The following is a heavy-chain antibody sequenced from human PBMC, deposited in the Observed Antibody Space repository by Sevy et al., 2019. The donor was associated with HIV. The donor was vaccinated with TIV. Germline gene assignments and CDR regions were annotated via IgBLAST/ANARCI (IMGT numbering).Heavy chain of an antibody. V-gene: IGHV3-7*01. Sequence: GGSLRLSCTASGFTFSSYWMNWVRQAPGKGLEWVANIKEDGSDKYDVDSVKGRFTISRENAQNSLYLEMNSLRAEETAVYYCARWDVWGKGTTVTVSS. CDR3: ARWDV. J-gene: IGHJ6*04. CDR1: GFTFSSYW. CDR2: IKEDGSDK.